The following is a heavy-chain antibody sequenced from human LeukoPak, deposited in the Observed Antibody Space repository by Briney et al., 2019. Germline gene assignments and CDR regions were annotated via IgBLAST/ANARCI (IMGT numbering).Heavy chain of an antibody. Sequence: ASVKVSCKASGYTFTGYYMHWVRQAPGQGLEWMGIINPSGGSTSYAQKFQGRVTMTRDTSTSTVYMELSSLRSEDTAVYYCARANMITFGGVHFDYWGQGTLVTVSS. V-gene: IGHV1-46*01. CDR2: INPSGGST. J-gene: IGHJ4*02. CDR1: GYTFTGYY. CDR3: ARANMITFGGVHFDY. D-gene: IGHD3-16*01.